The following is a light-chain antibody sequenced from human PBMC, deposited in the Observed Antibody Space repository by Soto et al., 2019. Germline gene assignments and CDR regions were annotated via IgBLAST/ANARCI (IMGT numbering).Light chain of an antibody. CDR2: STN. CDR3: TSYGGRDNLM. Sequence: QSVLTQPPSASGTPGQRVTISCSGSSSNIGSNTVNWYQQLPGTAPKLVIYSTNLRPSEVTDRFSGSKSGTSGTLAVSGLQSEDEADYYCTSYGGRDNLMFGGGTKLTVL. J-gene: IGLJ3*02. CDR1: SSNIGSNT. V-gene: IGLV1-44*01.